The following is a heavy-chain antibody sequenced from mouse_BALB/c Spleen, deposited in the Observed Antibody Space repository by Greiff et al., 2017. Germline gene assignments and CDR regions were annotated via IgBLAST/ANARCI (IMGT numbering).Heavy chain of an antibody. Sequence: EVQGVESGGGLVQPGGSLRLPCATSGSTFTDYYMSWVRQPPGKALEWLGFLRNKANGYTTEYSESVKVRFTISRDKSQSILYLQMNTLRAEDSASYYCARDIGYLDYWGQGTTLTVSS. J-gene: IGHJ2*01. CDR3: ARDIGYLDY. CDR2: LRNKANGYTT. CDR1: GSTFTDYY. V-gene: IGHV7-3*02.